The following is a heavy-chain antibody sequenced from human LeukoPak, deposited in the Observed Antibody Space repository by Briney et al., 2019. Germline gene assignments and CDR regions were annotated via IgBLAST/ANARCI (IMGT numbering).Heavy chain of an antibody. D-gene: IGHD3-22*01. J-gene: IGHJ4*02. CDR3: ARLFMNYYDSSWWAPAY. V-gene: IGHV5-51*01. CDR1: GYSFTSYW. CDR2: IYPGDSDT. Sequence: GESLKISCKGSGYSFTSYWIGWVRQMPGKGLEWMGIIYPGDSDTRYSPSFQGQVTISADKSISTAYLQWSSLKASGTAMYYCARLFMNYYDSSWWAPAYWGQGTLVTVSS.